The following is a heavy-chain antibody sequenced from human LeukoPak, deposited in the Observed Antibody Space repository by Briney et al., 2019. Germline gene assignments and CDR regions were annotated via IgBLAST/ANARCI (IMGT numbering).Heavy chain of an antibody. CDR2: IRYYATNK. V-gene: IGHV3-30*02. J-gene: IGHJ3*02. CDR3: ARSGRGGAFDI. CDR1: GFTFSSYG. Sequence: SGGSLRLSCAASGFTFSSYGMHWVRQAPGKGLEWLAFIRYYATNKHYADSVKGRFTISRDNSKNTLYLQMNSLRAEDTAVYYCARSGRGGAFDIWGQGTMVTVSS. D-gene: IGHD1-26*01.